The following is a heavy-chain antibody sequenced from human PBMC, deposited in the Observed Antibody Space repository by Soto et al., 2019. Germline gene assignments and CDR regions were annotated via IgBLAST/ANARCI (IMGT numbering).Heavy chain of an antibody. J-gene: IGHJ5*02. D-gene: IGHD6-13*01. CDR1: GLIFSKYW. CDR2: INQDGSEK. V-gene: IGHV3-7*03. CDR3: ARVGISSWYHWFDP. Sequence: EVQLVESGGDLVQPGGSLRLSCAASGLIFSKYWMNWVRQAPGRGLEWVASINQDGSEKYYEDSVKGRFTISRDNGKISLNLQMNSLRVEDTGVYYWARVGISSWYHWFDPWGQGTLVTVSS.